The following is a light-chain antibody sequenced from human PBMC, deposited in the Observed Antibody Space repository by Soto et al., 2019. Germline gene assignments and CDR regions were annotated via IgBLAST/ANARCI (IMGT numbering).Light chain of an antibody. J-gene: IGKJ1*01. CDR1: QSVSSN. Sequence: EMVMTQSTATLSVSPGERATLSCRASQSVSSNLSWYQQKPGQAPRLLIYGASTRATGIPARFSGSGSGTEFTLTISSLQSEDFAVYYCQQYNNWPQTFGQGTKVDIK. V-gene: IGKV3-15*01. CDR3: QQYNNWPQT. CDR2: GAS.